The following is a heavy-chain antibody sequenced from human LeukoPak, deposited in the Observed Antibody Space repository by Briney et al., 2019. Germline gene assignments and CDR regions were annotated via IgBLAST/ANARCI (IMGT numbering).Heavy chain of an antibody. CDR3: ARVRQWLVQDYYYYYMDV. CDR2: IYYSGST. CDR1: GGSISGGGYY. J-gene: IGHJ6*03. Sequence: SETLSLTCTVSGGSISGGGYYWSWIRQHPGKGLEWIGYIYYSGSTNYNPSLKSRVTISVDTSKNQFSLKLSSVTAADTAVYYCARVRQWLVQDYYYYYMDVWGKGTTVTASS. V-gene: IGHV4-61*08. D-gene: IGHD6-19*01.